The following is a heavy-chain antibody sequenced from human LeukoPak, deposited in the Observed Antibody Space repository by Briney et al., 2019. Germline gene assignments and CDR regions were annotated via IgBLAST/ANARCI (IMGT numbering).Heavy chain of an antibody. D-gene: IGHD2-15*01. Sequence: PGGSLRLSCLTSGFTLSTNAMSWVRQAPGKGLEWLSGISGSGGSTYYADSVKGRFTISRDNSKNTLYLQMNSLRAEDTAVYYCAKDIVVVVAATPGGYDYWGQGTLVTVSS. V-gene: IGHV3-23*01. CDR3: AKDIVVVVAATPGGYDY. CDR2: ISGSGGST. CDR1: GFTLSTNA. J-gene: IGHJ4*02.